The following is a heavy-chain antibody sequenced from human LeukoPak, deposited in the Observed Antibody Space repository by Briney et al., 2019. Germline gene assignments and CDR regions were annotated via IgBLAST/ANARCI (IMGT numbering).Heavy chain of an antibody. CDR1: GYTFTRYG. V-gene: IGHV1-69*13. CDR3: ARVGGYYYDSSGYYSLNY. D-gene: IGHD3-22*01. Sequence: SVKVSCKGSGYTFTRYGITWVRQAPGQGLEWMGGIIPIFGTANYAQKFQGRVTITADESTSTAYMELSSLRSEDTAVYYCARVGGYYYDSSGYYSLNYWGQGTLVTVSS. J-gene: IGHJ4*02. CDR2: IIPIFGTA.